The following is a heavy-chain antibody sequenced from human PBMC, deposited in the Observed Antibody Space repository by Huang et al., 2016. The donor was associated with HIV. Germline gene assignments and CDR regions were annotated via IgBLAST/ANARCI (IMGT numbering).Heavy chain of an antibody. V-gene: IGHV4-39*01. CDR3: ASQHIGAAATWF. J-gene: IGHJ4*02. Sequence: QLQLQESGPGQVKPSETLSLTCTVSGDFISSPNYYWGWIRQSPGKGLEWVGSVYQRGSTNYNPSLKSRVTLSVDTSRNQFSLRLNSVTAADTAVYYCASQHIGAAATWFWGRGTQVAVSS. CDR2: VYQRGST. CDR1: GDFISSPNYY. D-gene: IGHD6-13*01.